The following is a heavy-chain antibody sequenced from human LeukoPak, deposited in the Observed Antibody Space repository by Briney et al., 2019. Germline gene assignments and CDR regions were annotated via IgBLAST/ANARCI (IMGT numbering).Heavy chain of an antibody. V-gene: IGHV4-59*08. J-gene: IGHJ4*02. CDR2: IYDSGST. Sequence: PSETLSLTCTVSGGSITNYYWSWIRQPPGKGLEWIGYIYDSGSTNYNPSLKNRVTMSVDTSKNQFSLKLSSVTASDTAVYYCARHLGAVAGIDYWGQGTLVTVSS. CDR3: ARHLGAVAGIDY. CDR1: GGSITNYY. D-gene: IGHD6-13*01.